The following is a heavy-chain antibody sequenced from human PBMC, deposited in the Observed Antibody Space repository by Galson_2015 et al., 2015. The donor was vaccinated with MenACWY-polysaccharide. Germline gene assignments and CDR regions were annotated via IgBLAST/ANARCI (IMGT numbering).Heavy chain of an antibody. V-gene: IGHV3-23*01. CDR3: MKGGWGSVFDY. D-gene: IGHD7-27*01. CDR2: VSGNGYRT. J-gene: IGHJ4*02. Sequence: SLRLSCAASGFPFSIYPMGWVRQTPGKGLESISSVSGNGYRTYYADSVKGRFTISRDNSKNTLYLQMNSLRAEDTAVYYCMKGGWGSVFDYWGQGTLVTVSS. CDR1: GFPFSIYP.